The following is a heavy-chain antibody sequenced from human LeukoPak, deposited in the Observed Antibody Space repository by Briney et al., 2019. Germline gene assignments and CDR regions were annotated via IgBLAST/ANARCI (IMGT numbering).Heavy chain of an antibody. Sequence: PGGSLRLSCAASGFTVSSNYMSWVHQAPGKGLEWVSVIYTGGSTYYADSVKGRFTISRDNSKNTLYLQMNSLRAEDTAVYYCARERSYYDSSGHYPFDYWGQGTLVTVSS. D-gene: IGHD3-22*01. CDR1: GFTVSSNY. J-gene: IGHJ4*02. CDR3: ARERSYYDSSGHYPFDY. CDR2: IYTGGST. V-gene: IGHV3-66*01.